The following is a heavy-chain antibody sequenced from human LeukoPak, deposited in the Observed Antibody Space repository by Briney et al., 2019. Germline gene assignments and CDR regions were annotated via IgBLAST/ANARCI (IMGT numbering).Heavy chain of an antibody. Sequence: HPGGSLRLSCAASGFTFSSYSMNWVRQAPGKGLEWVSYISSGSRTIYYADSVKGRFTISRDNSKNTLHLHMSSLRAEDTAVYYCAREVGSGSYLAHVFDIWGQGTMVTVSS. V-gene: IGHV3-48*01. J-gene: IGHJ3*02. CDR2: ISSGSRTI. CDR3: AREVGSGSYLAHVFDI. D-gene: IGHD1-26*01. CDR1: GFTFSSYS.